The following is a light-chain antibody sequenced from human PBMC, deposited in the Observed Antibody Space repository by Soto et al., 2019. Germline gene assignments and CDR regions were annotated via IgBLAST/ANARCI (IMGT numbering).Light chain of an antibody. CDR2: DAS. J-gene: IGKJ2*01. CDR3: QQSDSTPYT. V-gene: IGKV1-39*01. CDR1: HTISTY. Sequence: DIHMTQSPSSLSASVGDRVTITCRASHTISTYLNWYQQKPGKAPRLLIYDASSLLSGVPSRFSGSGSGTDFTLTIASLQPEDFSTYYCQQSDSTPYTFGQGTKVDIK.